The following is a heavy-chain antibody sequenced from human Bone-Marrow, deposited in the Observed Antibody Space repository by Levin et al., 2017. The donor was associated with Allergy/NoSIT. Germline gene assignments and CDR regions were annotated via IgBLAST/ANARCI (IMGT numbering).Heavy chain of an antibody. Sequence: MPSETLSLTCAVSGGSIINGGYSWNWIRQPPGKGLEWIGYIYHTGSTYYNPSLKSRVTISVDMSENQFSLKLSSVTAADTAVYYCARANDGALDYWGQGTLVTVSS. D-gene: IGHD1-1*01. V-gene: IGHV4-30-2*01. CDR2: IYHTGST. CDR1: GGSIINGGYS. J-gene: IGHJ4*02. CDR3: ARANDGALDY.